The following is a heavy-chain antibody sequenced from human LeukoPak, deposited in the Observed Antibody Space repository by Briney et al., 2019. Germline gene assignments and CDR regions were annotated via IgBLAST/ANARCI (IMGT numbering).Heavy chain of an antibody. CDR3: ARKGAAADY. CDR1: GGSFSGYY. J-gene: IGHJ4*02. V-gene: IGHV4-34*01. D-gene: IGHD6-13*01. CDR2: INHSGYT. Sequence: SETLSLTCAVYGGSFSGYYWSWIRQPPGKGLEWIGEINHSGYTEYNPSLKSRVTTSVDTSKNQFSLKLSSVTAADTAVYYCARKGAAADYWGQGTLVTVSS.